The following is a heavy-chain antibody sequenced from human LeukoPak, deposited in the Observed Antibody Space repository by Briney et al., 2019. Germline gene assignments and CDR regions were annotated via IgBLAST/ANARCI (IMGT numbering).Heavy chain of an antibody. Sequence: PGGSLRLSCVGSGFSLSGDWMTWVRQAPGTGLEWVANIKEDGGETYYVDSVKGRFTISRDNAKNSLYLQMNNLRAEDTAVYYCARGTVTKRGLDYWGQGTLVTVSS. J-gene: IGHJ4*02. CDR2: IKEDGGET. CDR1: GFSLSGDW. V-gene: IGHV3-7*01. CDR3: ARGTVTKRGLDY. D-gene: IGHD4-17*01.